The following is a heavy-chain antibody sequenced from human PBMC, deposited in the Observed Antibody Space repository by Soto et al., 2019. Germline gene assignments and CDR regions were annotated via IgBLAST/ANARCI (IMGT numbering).Heavy chain of an antibody. J-gene: IGHJ4*02. D-gene: IGHD2-15*01. V-gene: IGHV4-59*01. CDR3: ARGVEGYCSGGSCYGNDY. CDR1: GGSISSYY. Sequence: PSETLSLTCTFSGGSISSYYWSWIRQPPGKGLEWIGYIYYSGSTNYNPSLKSRVTISVDTSKNQFSLKPSSVTAADTAVYYCARGVEGYCSGGSCYGNDYWGQGTLVTVSS. CDR2: IYYSGST.